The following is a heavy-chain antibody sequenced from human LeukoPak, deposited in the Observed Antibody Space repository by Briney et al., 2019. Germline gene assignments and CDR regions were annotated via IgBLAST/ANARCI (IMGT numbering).Heavy chain of an antibody. V-gene: IGHV3-30*02. CDR2: IRYDGSNK. CDR3: AKGGDPLLWFGELAN. Sequence: GGSLRLSCAASGFTFSSYGMHWVRQAPGKGLEWVAFIRYDGSNKYYADSVKGRFTISRDNSKNTLYLQMSSLRAEDTAVYYCAKGGDPLLWFGELANWGQGTLVTVSS. D-gene: IGHD3-10*01. J-gene: IGHJ4*02. CDR1: GFTFSSYG.